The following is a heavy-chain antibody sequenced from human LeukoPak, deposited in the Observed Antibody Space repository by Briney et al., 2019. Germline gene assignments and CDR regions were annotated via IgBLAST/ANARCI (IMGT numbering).Heavy chain of an antibody. V-gene: IGHV3-21*01. CDR3: AREVSGYGGYFDY. D-gene: IGHD3-10*01. Sequence: GGSLRLSCAAYGFTLSSYSMTWVRQAPGKGLEWVSSISSSSYIYYADSVKGRFTISRDNAKNSLYLQMNSLRAEDTAVYYCAREVSGYGGYFDYWGQGTLVTVSS. CDR2: ISSSSYI. CDR1: GFTLSSYS. J-gene: IGHJ4*02.